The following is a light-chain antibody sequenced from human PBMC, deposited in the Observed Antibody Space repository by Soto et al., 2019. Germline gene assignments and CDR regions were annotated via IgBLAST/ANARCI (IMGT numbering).Light chain of an antibody. CDR3: QQYNNWPLT. V-gene: IGKV3-15*01. J-gene: IGKJ4*01. CDR2: GAS. Sequence: EIVMTQSPATLSVSPGERATLSCRASQSVSSNLAWYKQKPGQAPRLFIYGASTRATGMPARFSGSGSGTEFTLTISSLQSEDFAVYYCQQYNNWPLTFGGGTKVDIK. CDR1: QSVSSN.